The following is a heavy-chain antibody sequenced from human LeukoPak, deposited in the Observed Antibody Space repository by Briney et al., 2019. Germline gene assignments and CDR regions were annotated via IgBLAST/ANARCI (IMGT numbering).Heavy chain of an antibody. J-gene: IGHJ4*02. Sequence: QAGGSLRLSCAASGFTFSSYAMNWVRQAPGKGLEWVSAISGSGGSTYYADSVKGRFTISRDNSKNTLYLQMNSLRAEDTAVYYCAKSRGDGFYDSSGYYLSYFDYWGQGTLVTVSS. V-gene: IGHV3-23*01. CDR1: GFTFSSYA. CDR2: ISGSGGST. D-gene: IGHD3-22*01. CDR3: AKSRGDGFYDSSGYYLSYFDY.